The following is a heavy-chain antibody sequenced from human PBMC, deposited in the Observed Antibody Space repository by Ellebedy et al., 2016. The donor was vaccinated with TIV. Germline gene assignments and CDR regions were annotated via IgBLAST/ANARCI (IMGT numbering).Heavy chain of an antibody. Sequence: GESLKISCAASGFIFSDYPMNWVRQASGKGLEWVSAISSSSRSIYYADSVKGRFVISRDNGKNSLFLQMNSLRDEDTAVYYCVREDDTETVTPDYWGQGTQVTVSS. CDR3: VREDDTETVTPDY. V-gene: IGHV3-21*01. D-gene: IGHD4-23*01. J-gene: IGHJ4*02. CDR2: ISSSSRSI. CDR1: GFIFSDYP.